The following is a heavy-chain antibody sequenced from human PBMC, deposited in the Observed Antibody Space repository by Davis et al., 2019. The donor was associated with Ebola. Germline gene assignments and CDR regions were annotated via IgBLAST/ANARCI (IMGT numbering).Heavy chain of an antibody. CDR1: GYTFTTFG. Sequence: SVKVSCKASGYTFTTFGISWVRQAPGQGLEWMGRIIPILGIANYAQKFQGRVTITADESTSTAYMELSSLRSEDTAVYYCAREKGDGYNLHWFDPWGQGTLVTVSS. CDR3: AREKGDGYNLHWFDP. D-gene: IGHD5-24*01. CDR2: IIPILGIA. V-gene: IGHV1-69*04. J-gene: IGHJ5*02.